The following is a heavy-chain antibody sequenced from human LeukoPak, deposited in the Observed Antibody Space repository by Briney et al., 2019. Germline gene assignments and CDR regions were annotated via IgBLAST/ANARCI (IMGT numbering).Heavy chain of an antibody. Sequence: ASVKVSCKASGYTFTAYYMHWVRQAPGQGLEWMGWSNPNGGGTNYAQKFQGRVTMTRDTSISTAYMELRRLRSDDTAVYYCARESSSSPNWFDPWGQGTLVTGSS. V-gene: IGHV1-2*02. CDR2: SNPNGGGT. CDR1: GYTFTAYY. J-gene: IGHJ5*02. D-gene: IGHD6-13*01. CDR3: ARESSSSPNWFDP.